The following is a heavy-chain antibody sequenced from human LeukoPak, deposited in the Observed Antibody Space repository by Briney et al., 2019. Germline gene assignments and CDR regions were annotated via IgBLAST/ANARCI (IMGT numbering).Heavy chain of an antibody. CDR2: INPNSGGT. CDR3: ARDVAAAVNWFDP. J-gene: IGHJ5*02. D-gene: IGHD6-13*01. CDR1: GYTFTSHY. V-gene: IGHV1-2*02. Sequence: ASVKVSCKASGYTFTSHYMHWVRQAPGQGLEWMGWINPNSGGTNYAQKFQGRVTMTRDTSISTAYMELSRLRSDDTAVYYCARDVAAAVNWFDPWGQGTLVTVSS.